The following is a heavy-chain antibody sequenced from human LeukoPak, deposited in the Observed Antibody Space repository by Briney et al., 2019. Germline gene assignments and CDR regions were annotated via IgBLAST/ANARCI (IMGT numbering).Heavy chain of an antibody. Sequence: ASVKVSCKAPGYTFTTYYMHWVRQTPGHRLEWMGWISAYNGNTNYAQKLQGRVTMTTDTSTTTAYMELRSLRSEDTAVYYCARDHPYGSGCYYNVLRSYYFDYWGQGTLVTVSS. D-gene: IGHD3-10*01. CDR2: ISAYNGNT. V-gene: IGHV1-18*04. J-gene: IGHJ4*02. CDR1: GYTFTTYY. CDR3: ARDHPYGSGCYYNVLRSYYFDY.